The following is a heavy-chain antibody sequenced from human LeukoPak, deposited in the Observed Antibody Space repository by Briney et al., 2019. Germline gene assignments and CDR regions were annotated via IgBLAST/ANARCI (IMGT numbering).Heavy chain of an antibody. Sequence: PGGSLRLSCAASGFTVSSNYMSWVRQAPGKGLEWVSVIYRGGSTYYADSVKGRFTFSRDNSNNTLFLQMNSLRAEDTAVYYCARDPGGCGGDCYSAFDIWGQGTMVTVSS. CDR1: GFTVSSNY. V-gene: IGHV3-66*01. CDR3: ARDPGGCGGDCYSAFDI. D-gene: IGHD2-21*02. CDR2: IYRGGST. J-gene: IGHJ3*02.